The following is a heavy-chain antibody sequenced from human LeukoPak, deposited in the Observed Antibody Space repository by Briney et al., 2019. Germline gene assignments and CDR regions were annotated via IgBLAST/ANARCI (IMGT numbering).Heavy chain of an antibody. CDR3: ARAPGGDY. CDR2: INAGNGNT. Sequence: GAPVKVSCQASGYTFTNYAIHWVRQVPGQRLECMGWINAGNGNTKYSQKFQGRVTITRDTSESTVYMELSSLRSEDTAVYYCARAPGGDYWGQGTLVTVSS. D-gene: IGHD3-16*01. J-gene: IGHJ4*02. V-gene: IGHV1-3*01. CDR1: GYTFTNYA.